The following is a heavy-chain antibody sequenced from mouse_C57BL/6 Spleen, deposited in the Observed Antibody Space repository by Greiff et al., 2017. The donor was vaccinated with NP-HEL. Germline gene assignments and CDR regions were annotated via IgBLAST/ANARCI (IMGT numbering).Heavy chain of an antibody. Sequence: VQLKESGGGLVQPGGSLSLSCAASGFTFTDYYMSWVRQPPGKALEWLGFIRNKANGYTTEYSASVKGRFTISRDNSQSILFLQMNALRAEDSATYYCARYMVHAMDYWGQGTSVTVSS. CDR2: IRNKANGYTT. V-gene: IGHV7-3*01. CDR3: ARYMVHAMDY. J-gene: IGHJ4*01. CDR1: GFTFTDYY.